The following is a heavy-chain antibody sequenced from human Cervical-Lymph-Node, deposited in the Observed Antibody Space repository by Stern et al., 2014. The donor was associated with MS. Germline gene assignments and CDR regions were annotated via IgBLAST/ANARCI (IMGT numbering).Heavy chain of an antibody. Sequence: VQLVQSGAEVTTPGASVKLSCAASGYTFNRYYIHWVRQAPGQGLEWMGMIKHSGGSKNYAHWLRGRVTMTRDTSTSQAYMVLSSLRSNDTATYYCARDAHGDSFDYWGQGTLVTVSS. J-gene: IGHJ4*02. V-gene: IGHV1-46*02. CDR1: GYTFNRYY. CDR3: ARDAHGDSFDY. CDR2: IKHSGGSK. D-gene: IGHD4-17*01.